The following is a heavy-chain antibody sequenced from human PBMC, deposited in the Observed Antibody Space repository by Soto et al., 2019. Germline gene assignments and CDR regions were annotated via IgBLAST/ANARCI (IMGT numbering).Heavy chain of an antibody. D-gene: IGHD1-26*01. CDR3: ARDMSGGTYNYYYGMDV. J-gene: IGHJ6*02. V-gene: IGHV3-23*01. CDR2: ISGSGSPT. Sequence: GGSLRLSCAASGFPFSIAWMTWVRQAPGRGLEWVSAISGSGSPTYYADSVKGRFTISRDNSKNTLYLQMNSLRADDTAVYYCARDMSGGTYNYYYGMDVWGQGTTVTVSS. CDR1: GFPFSIAW.